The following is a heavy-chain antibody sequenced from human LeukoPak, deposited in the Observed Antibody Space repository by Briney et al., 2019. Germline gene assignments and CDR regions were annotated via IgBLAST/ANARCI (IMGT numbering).Heavy chain of an antibody. Sequence: PETLSLTCSVSGGSISSNYWSWIRQPPGKGLEWIGEINHSGSTNYNPSLKSRVTISVDTSKNQFSLKLSSVTAADTAVYYCARHSPGGSYYYYYMDVWGKGTTVTVSS. D-gene: IGHD1-26*01. V-gene: IGHV4-34*01. CDR2: INHSGST. J-gene: IGHJ6*03. CDR1: GGSISSNY. CDR3: ARHSPGGSYYYYYMDV.